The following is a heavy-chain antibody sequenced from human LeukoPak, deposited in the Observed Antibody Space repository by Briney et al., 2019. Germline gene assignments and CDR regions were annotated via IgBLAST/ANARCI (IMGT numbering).Heavy chain of an antibody. D-gene: IGHD3-10*01. J-gene: IGHJ4*02. CDR2: ISAYNGNT. Sequence: ASVKVSCKASGYTFTSYGISWVRQAPGQGLEWMGWISAYNGNTNYAQKLQGRVTMTTDTSTSTAYMELRSLRSDDTAVYYCARELYTMVRGVIDYWGQGTLVTVSS. V-gene: IGHV1-18*01. CDR3: ARELYTMVRGVIDY. CDR1: GYTFTSYG.